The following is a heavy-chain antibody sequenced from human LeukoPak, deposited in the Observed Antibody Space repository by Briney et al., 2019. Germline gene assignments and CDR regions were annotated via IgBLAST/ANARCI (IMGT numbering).Heavy chain of an antibody. J-gene: IGHJ4*02. CDR1: GGSISSSSYY. D-gene: IGHD6-25*01. CDR3: ARRDRAAVAPVFDF. V-gene: IGHV4-39*07. Sequence: KPSETLFLTCTVSGGSISSSSYYWGWIRQPPGKGLEWIGSIYYSGSTYYNPSLKGRVTVSADMSKNRFSLNLNSVTAADTAVYYCARRDRAAVAPVFDFWGQGALVIVSS. CDR2: IYYSGST.